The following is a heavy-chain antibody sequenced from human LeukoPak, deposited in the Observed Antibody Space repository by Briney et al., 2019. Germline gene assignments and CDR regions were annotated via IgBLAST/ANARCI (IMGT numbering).Heavy chain of an antibody. J-gene: IGHJ5*02. CDR1: GYTFTGYY. CDR3: ARAMPIAALNP. CDR2: INPNSGGT. Sequence: GASVKVSCKASGYTFTGYYMHWVRQAPGQGLEWMGWINPNSGGTSYAQKFQGRVTMTRDTSISTAYMELSRLRSDDTAVYYCARAMPIAALNPWGQGTLVTVSS. V-gene: IGHV1-2*02. D-gene: IGHD6-6*01.